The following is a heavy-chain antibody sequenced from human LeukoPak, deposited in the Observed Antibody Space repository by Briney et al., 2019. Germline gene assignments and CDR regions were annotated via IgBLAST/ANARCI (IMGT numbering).Heavy chain of an antibody. J-gene: IGHJ4*02. V-gene: IGHV1-46*01. CDR1: GYTLTNYY. D-gene: IGHD2-15*01. CDR2: INPTGSST. CDR3: ARVPEYCSGGSCYSWYYFDY. Sequence: ASVKVSCKASGYTLTNYYMHWVRQAPGQGLEWMGLINPTGSSTNYAQKFRGRVTMTRDTSTSTVYMELSSLRSEDTAVYYCARVPEYCSGGSCYSWYYFDYWGQGTLVTVSS.